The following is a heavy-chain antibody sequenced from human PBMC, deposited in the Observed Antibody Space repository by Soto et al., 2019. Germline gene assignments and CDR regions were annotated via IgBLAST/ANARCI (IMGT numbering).Heavy chain of an antibody. CDR3: ASHHSRGWYNEYYYGMDV. D-gene: IGHD6-19*01. V-gene: IGHV5-10-1*01. Sequence: PGESLAISCKGSGYSFTSYWISWVRQMPGKGLEWMGRIDPSDSYTNYSPSFQGHVTISADKSISTAYLQWSSLKASDTAMYYCASHHSRGWYNEYYYGMDVWRQGSTVTVAS. CDR1: GYSFTSYW. CDR2: IDPSDSYT. J-gene: IGHJ6*02.